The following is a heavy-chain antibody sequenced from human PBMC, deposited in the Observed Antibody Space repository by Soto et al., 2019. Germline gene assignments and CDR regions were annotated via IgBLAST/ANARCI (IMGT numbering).Heavy chain of an antibody. V-gene: IGHV4-59*01. D-gene: IGHD4-17*01. CDR3: ARGGSYGDFFDY. J-gene: IGHJ4*02. CDR2: IYYTGST. Sequence: PSETLSLTCTVSGGSMSSNYWTWIRQSPGKGLEWIGYIYYTGSTKYNPSLKSRVTISLDTSKNQFSLRLTSVTSADTAVYYCARGGSYGDFFDYWVQVAQVTVSS. CDR1: GGSMSSNY.